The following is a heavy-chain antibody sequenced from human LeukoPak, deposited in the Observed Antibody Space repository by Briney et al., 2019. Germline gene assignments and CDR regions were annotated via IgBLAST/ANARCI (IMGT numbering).Heavy chain of an antibody. D-gene: IGHD3-10*01. CDR1: GFTVSSNY. J-gene: IGHJ6*02. V-gene: IGHV3-66*01. CDR3: ARDGHGSGSYSSRVGSYYYYGMDV. Sequence: PGGSLRLSCAASGFTVSSNYMNWVRQAPGKGLEWVSVTYSGGSTYYADSVKGGFTISRDNSKNTLYLQMNSLRADDTAVYFCARDGHGSGSYSSRVGSYYYYGMDVWGQGTTVTVSS. CDR2: TYSGGST.